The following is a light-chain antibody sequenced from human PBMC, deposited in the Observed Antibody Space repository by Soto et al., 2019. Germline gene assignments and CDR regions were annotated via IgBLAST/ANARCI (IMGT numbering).Light chain of an antibody. CDR1: QSVSSY. CDR3: QQRRDWPLT. CDR2: DAS. Sequence: EIVLTQSPATLSLSPGERTTLSCRASQSVSSYLAWYQQKAGQPPRLLIYDASYRATGIPARFSGSGSGTDFTLTISTLEPEDFAVYYCQQRRDWPLTFGGGTKVEIK. J-gene: IGKJ4*01. V-gene: IGKV3-11*01.